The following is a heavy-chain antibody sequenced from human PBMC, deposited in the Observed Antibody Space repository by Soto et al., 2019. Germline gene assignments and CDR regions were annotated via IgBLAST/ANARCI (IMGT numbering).Heavy chain of an antibody. CDR2: IYYSGST. Sequence: KPSETLSLTCTVSGGSISSYYWSWIRQPPGKGLEWIGYIYYSGSTNYNPSLKSRVTISVDTSKNQFSLKLSSVTAADTAVYYCARDSLVVTAIPPPYYYYGMDVWGQGTTVTVSS. CDR1: GGSISSYY. CDR3: ARDSLVVTAIPPPYYYYGMDV. J-gene: IGHJ6*02. D-gene: IGHD2-21*02. V-gene: IGHV4-59*01.